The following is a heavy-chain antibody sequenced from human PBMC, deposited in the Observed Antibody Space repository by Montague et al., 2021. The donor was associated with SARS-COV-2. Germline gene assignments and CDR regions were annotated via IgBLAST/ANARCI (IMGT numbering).Heavy chain of an antibody. V-gene: IGHV4-34*01. D-gene: IGHD2-2*01. J-gene: IGHJ6*02. CDR1: GGSFGGYY. CDR2: INHSGST. Sequence: SETLSLTCAVYGGSFGGYYWSWIRQPPGKGLEWIGEINHSGSTNYNPSLKSRATISVDTSKNQFSLKLSSVTAADTAVYYRARVRAVPAAMRIFSLGRSYYGMDVWGQGTTVTVSS. CDR3: ARVRAVPAAMRIFSLGRSYYGMDV.